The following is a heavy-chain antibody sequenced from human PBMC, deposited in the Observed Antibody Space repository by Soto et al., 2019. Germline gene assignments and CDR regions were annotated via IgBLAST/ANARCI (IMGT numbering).Heavy chain of an antibody. Sequence: SETLSLTCAVSGGSFTSNNWWTWVRQPPGQGLEWIGEIYRTGSTNYNPSLESRVTISLDKSENQFSLKVTSLTAADTAVYYCASRDPGTSVDYWGQGTLVTVSS. CDR2: IYRTGST. V-gene: IGHV4-4*02. D-gene: IGHD1-7*01. J-gene: IGHJ4*02. CDR1: GGSFTSNNW. CDR3: ASRDPGTSVDY.